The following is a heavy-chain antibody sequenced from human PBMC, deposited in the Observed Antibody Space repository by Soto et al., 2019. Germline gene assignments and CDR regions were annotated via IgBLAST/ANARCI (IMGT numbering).Heavy chain of an antibody. CDR1: GYSFTSNW. CDR2: IYPGDSDT. J-gene: IGHJ5*02. D-gene: IGHD1-26*01. CDR3: ARQRYSGSYAYWFDP. V-gene: IGHV5-51*01. Sequence: GESLKISCKGSGYSFTSNWIAWVRQMPGKGLEWMGIIYPGDSDTRYSPSFQGQVTISADKSISTAYLQWSSLKASDSAMYYFARQRYSGSYAYWFDPWGQGTLVTVSS.